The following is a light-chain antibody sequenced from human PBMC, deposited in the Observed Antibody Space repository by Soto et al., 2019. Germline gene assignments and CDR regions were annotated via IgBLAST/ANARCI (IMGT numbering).Light chain of an antibody. J-gene: IGKJ3*01. V-gene: IGKV3D-20*02. CDR2: AAS. CDR3: QQRSNRPRFT. CDR1: QSVSNSY. Sequence: EIVLTQSPGTLSLSPGERATLSCRASQSVSNSYLAWYQQKPGQAPRLLIYAASTRATGIPERFSGSGSGTDFTLTISRLEAEDFAVYYCQQRSNRPRFTFGPGTKVDI.